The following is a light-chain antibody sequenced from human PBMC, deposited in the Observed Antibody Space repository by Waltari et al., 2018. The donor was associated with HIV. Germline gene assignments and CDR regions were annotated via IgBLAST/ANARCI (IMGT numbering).Light chain of an antibody. CDR2: GAS. CDR3: QQTNSFPFT. CDR1: QGISTW. V-gene: IGKV1-12*01. Sequence: DIQMTQSPSSVSAYVGDRVTLTCRATQGISTWLAWYQQKPGKAPNLLISGASNLEPGVPSRFSGSGSGTSFSLTITSLQADDFAIYYCQQTNSFPFTFGQGTRLEIK. J-gene: IGKJ5*01.